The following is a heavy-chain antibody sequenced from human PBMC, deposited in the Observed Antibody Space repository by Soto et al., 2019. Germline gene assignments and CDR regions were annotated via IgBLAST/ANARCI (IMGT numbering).Heavy chain of an antibody. CDR1: GFSFSDYF. Sequence: ASVNVPCTASGFSFSDYFMHWVRQAPGQGLEWMGIINPSGDSRNYAQKFQGRVTITRDTSTSTVYMDLSSLRYEDTAVYYCARDNRQNYGTPAARSAFHPWSQGTPVTVLL. CDR3: ARDNRQNYGTPAARSAFHP. D-gene: IGHD2-15*01. J-gene: IGHJ5*02. V-gene: IGHV1-46*01. CDR2: INPSGDSR.